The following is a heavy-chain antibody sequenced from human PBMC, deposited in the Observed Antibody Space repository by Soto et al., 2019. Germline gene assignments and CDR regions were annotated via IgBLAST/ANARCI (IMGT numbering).Heavy chain of an antibody. CDR1: GYTFTSYG. CDR3: ARTSYYDFWSGYGWFDP. J-gene: IGHJ5*02. V-gene: IGHV1-18*01. Sequence: QVQLVQSGAEVEKPGASVKVSCKASGYTFTSYGISWVRQAPGQGLEWMGWISAYNGNTNYAQKLQGRVTMTTDTSTSTAYMELRSLRSDDTAVYYCARTSYYDFWSGYGWFDPWGQGTLVTVSS. D-gene: IGHD3-3*01. CDR2: ISAYNGNT.